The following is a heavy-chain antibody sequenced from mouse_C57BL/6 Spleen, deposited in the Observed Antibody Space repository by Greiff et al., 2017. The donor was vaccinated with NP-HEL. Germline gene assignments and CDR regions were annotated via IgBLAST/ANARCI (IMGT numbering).Heavy chain of an antibody. V-gene: IGHV1-69*01. J-gene: IGHJ4*01. CDR3: ARQGGAMDY. CDR1: GYTFTSYW. CDR2: IDPSDSYT. Sequence: QVQLQQPGAEFVMPGASVKLSCKASGYTFTSYWMHWVKQRPGQGLEWIGEIDPSDSYTNYNQKFKGKSTLTVDKSSSTAYMQLSSLTSEDSAVYYCARQGGAMDYWGQGTSVTVSS.